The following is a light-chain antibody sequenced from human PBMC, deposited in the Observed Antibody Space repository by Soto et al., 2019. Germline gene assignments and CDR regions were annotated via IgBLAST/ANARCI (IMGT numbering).Light chain of an antibody. V-gene: IGKV3-11*01. Sequence: EVVLTQSPATLSLSPGEAATLSCRASQSVASYLAWYQQKPGQAPRLLIYDASNRATGIPARFSGSGSGTDFTLTISSLEPEDFGVYYCQQRSNWLTFGGGTKVEIK. CDR3: QQRSNWLT. CDR2: DAS. J-gene: IGKJ4*01. CDR1: QSVASY.